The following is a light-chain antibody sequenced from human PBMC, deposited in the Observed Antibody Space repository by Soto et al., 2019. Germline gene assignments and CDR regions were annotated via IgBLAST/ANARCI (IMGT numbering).Light chain of an antibody. CDR3: QQYGSSPHT. V-gene: IGKV3-20*01. J-gene: IGKJ2*01. CDR1: QSVSSSY. Sequence: EIVLTQSPGTLSLSPGERATLSCRASQSVSSSYLAWYQQKPGQAPRLLIYGASSRATGIPDRFSGSGSGTDFTLTISRLEPEEFAVYYCQQYGSSPHTVGQGTKLEIK. CDR2: GAS.